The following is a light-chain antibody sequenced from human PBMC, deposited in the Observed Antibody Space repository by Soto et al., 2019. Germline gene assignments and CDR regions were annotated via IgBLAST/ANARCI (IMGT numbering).Light chain of an antibody. V-gene: IGLV2-14*01. CDR1: SSDVGGYSS. Sequence: QSALTKPASVSGSPGQSITISCTGTSSDVGGYSSVSWYQHHPDTPPRLIIYDVRSRPSGVSNRFSGSQSANTAFLTIPGPQAGDEADYYSCSYTTSTTEVFGTGTKVTVL. J-gene: IGLJ1*01. CDR2: DVR. CDR3: CSYTTSTTEV.